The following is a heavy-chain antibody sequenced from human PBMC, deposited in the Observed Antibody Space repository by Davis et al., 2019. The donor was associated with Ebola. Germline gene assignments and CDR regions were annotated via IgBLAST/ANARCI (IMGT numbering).Heavy chain of an antibody. CDR3: ARGPSTGNSFTY. CDR2: IKQDGSEK. J-gene: IGHJ4*02. CDR1: EFTFSSYW. D-gene: IGHD4-23*01. V-gene: IGHV3-7*01. Sequence: GGSLRLSCAASEFTFSSYWMHWVRQAPGKGLEWVANIKQDGSEKYYVDSLKGRFTISRDNAKNSLSLQMNGLRAEDTAFYYCARGPSTGNSFTYWGQGTLVTVSS.